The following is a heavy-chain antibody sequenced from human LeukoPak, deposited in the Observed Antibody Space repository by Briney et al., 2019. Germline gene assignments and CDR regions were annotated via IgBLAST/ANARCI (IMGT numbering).Heavy chain of an antibody. CDR2: INPNSGGT. V-gene: IGHV1-2*02. J-gene: IGHJ2*01. D-gene: IGHD3-3*01. CDR1: GYTFTGYY. CDR3: ARSDFWSGYLDWYFDL. Sequence: ASVKVSCKASGYTFTGYYMHWVRQAPGQGLEWMGWINPNSGGTNYAQKFQGRVTMTRDTSISTAYMELSRLRSDDTAVYYCARSDFWSGYLDWYFDLWGRGTLVTVSS.